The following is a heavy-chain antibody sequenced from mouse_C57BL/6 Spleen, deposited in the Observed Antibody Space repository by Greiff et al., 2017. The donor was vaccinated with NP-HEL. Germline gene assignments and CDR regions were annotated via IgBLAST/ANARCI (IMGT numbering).Heavy chain of an antibody. CDR1: GYAFSSYW. CDR3: ARSAVVATPDY. CDR2: IYPGDGDT. J-gene: IGHJ2*01. Sequence: VKLVESGAELVKPGASVKISCKASGYAFSSYWMNWVKQRPGKGLEWIGQIYPGDGDTNYNGKFKGKATLTADKSSSTAYMQLSSLTSEDSAVYFCARSAVVATPDYWGQGTTLTVSS. V-gene: IGHV1-80*01. D-gene: IGHD1-1*01.